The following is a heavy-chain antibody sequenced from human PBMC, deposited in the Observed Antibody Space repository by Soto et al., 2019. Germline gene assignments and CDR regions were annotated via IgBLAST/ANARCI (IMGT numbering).Heavy chain of an antibody. D-gene: IGHD6-6*01. V-gene: IGHV6-1*01. CDR3: ARDPESTAARVYNWFDP. CDR2: TYYRSKWYN. J-gene: IGHJ5*02. Sequence: SQTLSLTCAISGDSVSSNSAAWNWIRQSPSRGLEWLGRTYYRSKWYNDYAVSVKSRITINPDTSKNQFSLQLNSVTPEDTAVYYCARDPESTAARVYNWFDPWGQGTLVTVSS. CDR1: GDSVSSNSAA.